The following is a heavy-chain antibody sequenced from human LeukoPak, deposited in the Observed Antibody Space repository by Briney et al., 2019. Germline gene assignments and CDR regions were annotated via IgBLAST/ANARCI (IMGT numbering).Heavy chain of an antibody. Sequence: GGSLRLSRAASGFTFSSYSMNWVRQAPGKGLEWVSSISSSSSYIYYADSVKGRFTISRDNAKNSLYLQMNSLRAEDTAVYYCARARGSGSYWVDYWGQGTLVTVSS. J-gene: IGHJ4*02. CDR1: GFTFSSYS. D-gene: IGHD3-10*01. V-gene: IGHV3-21*01. CDR3: ARARGSGSYWVDY. CDR2: ISSSSSYI.